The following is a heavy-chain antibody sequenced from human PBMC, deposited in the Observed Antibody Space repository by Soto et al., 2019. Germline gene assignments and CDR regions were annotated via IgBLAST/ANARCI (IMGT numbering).Heavy chain of an antibody. Sequence: PGGSLRLSCAASGFTVSSNYMSWVRQAPGKGLEWASVIYSGGSTYYADSVKGRFTISRDNSKNTLYLQMNSLRAEDTAVYYCARGYSGSYYALYYYYYGMDVWGQGTTVTSP. J-gene: IGHJ6*02. CDR3: ARGYSGSYYALYYYYYGMDV. V-gene: IGHV3-53*01. CDR2: IYSGGST. D-gene: IGHD1-26*01. CDR1: GFTVSSNY.